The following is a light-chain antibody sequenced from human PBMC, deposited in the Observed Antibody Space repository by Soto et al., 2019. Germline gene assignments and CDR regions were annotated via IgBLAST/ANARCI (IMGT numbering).Light chain of an antibody. V-gene: IGKV1-5*03. J-gene: IGKJ2*01. CDR1: QSISNY. Sequence: DIQMTQSPSTLSASVGDRVTITCRASQSISNYLAWYQQKPGKAPKLLIYKTSTLETGVPSRFSGSGSGTEFILTISTLQPDDFATYYCQRYNGYPYTFGQGTKLEIK. CDR2: KTS. CDR3: QRYNGYPYT.